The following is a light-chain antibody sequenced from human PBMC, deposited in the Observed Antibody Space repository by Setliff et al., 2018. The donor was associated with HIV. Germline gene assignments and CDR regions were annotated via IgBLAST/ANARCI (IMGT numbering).Light chain of an antibody. V-gene: IGLV2-14*03. CDR2: DVR. Sequence: QSALTQPASVSESPGQSITISCTGTSGDVGGYNYVSWYQQRPGKVPKLMIYDVRNRPSGVSNRFSGSKSGNTASLTISGLQAEDEADYYCSSYTSSSTLVVFGGGTKVTVL. CDR1: SGDVGGYNY. CDR3: SSYTSSSTLVV. J-gene: IGLJ2*01.